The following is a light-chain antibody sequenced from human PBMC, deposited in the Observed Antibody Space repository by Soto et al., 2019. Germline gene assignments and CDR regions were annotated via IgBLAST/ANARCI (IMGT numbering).Light chain of an antibody. J-gene: IGKJ5*01. CDR1: QSVSSN. Sequence: EIVMTQSPASLSVSPGERATLSCRASQSVSSNLDWYQQKPGQAPRLLIYGASTRATDIPARFSGSGSGTEFTLTISSLQSEDFAVYYCQQYNKWPPITFGQGTRLEI. CDR2: GAS. CDR3: QQYNKWPPIT. V-gene: IGKV3-15*01.